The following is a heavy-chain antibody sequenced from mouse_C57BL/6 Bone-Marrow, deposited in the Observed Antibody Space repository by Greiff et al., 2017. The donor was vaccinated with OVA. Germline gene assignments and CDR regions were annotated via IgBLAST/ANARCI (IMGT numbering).Heavy chain of an antibody. CDR2: ISYDGSN. J-gene: IGHJ3*01. CDR3: AIMGKSY. V-gene: IGHV3-6*01. Sequence: EVQLQQSGPGLVKPSQSLSLTCSVTGYSITSGYYWNWIRQFPGNKLEWMGYISYDGSNNYNPSLKNRISITRDTSKNQFFLKLNSVTTEDTATYYCAIMGKSYWGQGTLVTVSA. CDR1: GYSITSGYY. D-gene: IGHD1-1*02.